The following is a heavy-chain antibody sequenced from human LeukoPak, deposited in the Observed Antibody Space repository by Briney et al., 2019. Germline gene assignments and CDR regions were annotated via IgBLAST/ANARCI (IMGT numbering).Heavy chain of an antibody. Sequence: PGGSLRLSCAASGFTFSSSAMSWVRQAPGKGLEWVSSISGSGSNTYYADSVKGRFTISRDNAKNSLYLQMNSLRAEDTAVYYCARRAGAYSHPYDYWGQGTLVTVSS. CDR2: ISGSGSNT. J-gene: IGHJ4*02. D-gene: IGHD4/OR15-4a*01. CDR3: ARRAGAYSHPYDY. V-gene: IGHV3-23*01. CDR1: GFTFSSSA.